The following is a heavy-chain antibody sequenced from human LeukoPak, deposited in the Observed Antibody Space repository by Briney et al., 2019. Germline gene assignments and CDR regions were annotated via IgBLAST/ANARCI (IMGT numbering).Heavy chain of an antibody. Sequence: SETLSLTCAVYGGSFSGYYWSWIRQPPGKGLEWIGEINHSGSTNYNPSLKSRVTISVDTSKNQFSLKLSSVTAADTAVYYCARSFLGYYYYYMDVWGKGTTVTVS. J-gene: IGHJ6*03. D-gene: IGHD3-16*01. V-gene: IGHV4-34*01. CDR1: GGSFSGYY. CDR3: ARSFLGYYYYYMDV. CDR2: INHSGST.